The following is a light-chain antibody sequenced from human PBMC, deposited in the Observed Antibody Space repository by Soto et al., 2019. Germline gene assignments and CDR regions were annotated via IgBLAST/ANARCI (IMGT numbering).Light chain of an antibody. J-gene: IGKJ5*01. V-gene: IGKV3-20*01. CDR1: QSGSSSY. CDR3: QQYGSSPIT. CDR2: GAS. Sequence: IVLTQSPATLSLSPGERATLSCRASQSGSSSYLALYQQKPGQAPRLLIYGASSRATGIPDRFSGSGSGTDFTLTISRLEPEDIAVYYCQQYGSSPITFGQGTRLEIK.